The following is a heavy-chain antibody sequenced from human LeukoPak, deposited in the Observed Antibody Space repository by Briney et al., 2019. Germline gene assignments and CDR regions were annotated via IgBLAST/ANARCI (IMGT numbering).Heavy chain of an antibody. CDR2: INSDDSST. D-gene: IGHD3-10*01. V-gene: IGHV3-74*01. J-gene: IGHJ4*02. CDR3: ARGYYGSGSYYTLDY. CDR1: GFTFSSYW. Sequence: GGSLRLSCAASGFTFSSYWMHWVRQAPGKGLVWVSRINSDDSSTTYADSVKGRFTISKDNAKNTLYLQMNSLRAEDTAVYYCARGYYGSGSYYTLDYWGQGTLVTVSS.